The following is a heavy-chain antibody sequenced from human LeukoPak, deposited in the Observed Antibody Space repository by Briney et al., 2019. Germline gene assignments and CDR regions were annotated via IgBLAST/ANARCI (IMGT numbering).Heavy chain of an antibody. D-gene: IGHD3-9*01. V-gene: IGHV4-39*01. CDR1: GGSISSSSYY. CDR3: ARWSGYMYYDILTGYYHFDY. J-gene: IGHJ4*02. Sequence: PSETLSLTCTVSGGSISSSSYYWGWIRQPPGKGLEWIGSIYYSGSTYYNPSLKSRVTISVDTSKNQFSLKLSSVTAADTAVYYCARWSGYMYYDILTGYYHFDYWGQGTLVTASS. CDR2: IYYSGST.